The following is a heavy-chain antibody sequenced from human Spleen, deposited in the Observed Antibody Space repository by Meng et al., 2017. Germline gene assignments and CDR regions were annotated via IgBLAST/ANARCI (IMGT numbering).Heavy chain of an antibody. CDR2: IWYDGSNK. D-gene: IGHD3-16*01. J-gene: IGHJ1*01. V-gene: IGHV3-33*03. CDR3: TNDRLNH. Sequence: GESLKISCAASGFTFSSYGRHWVRQAPGKGLEWVAVIWYDGSNKYYADSVKGRFTITRDNAKNTVYLQMNSLRAEDTAMYYCTNDRLNHWGQGALVTVSS. CDR1: GFTFSSYG.